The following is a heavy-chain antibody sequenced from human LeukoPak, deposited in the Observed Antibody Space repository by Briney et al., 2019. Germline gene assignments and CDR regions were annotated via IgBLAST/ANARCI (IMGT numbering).Heavy chain of an antibody. CDR3: AREELWFGESSVAAFDI. CDR1: GFTFSSYE. J-gene: IGHJ3*02. Sequence: PGGSLRLSCAASGFTFSSYEMNWVRQSPGKGLEWVSYICSSGSTIYYADSVKARFTISRDNAKNSLYLQMNSLRAEDTAVYYCAREELWFGESSVAAFDIWGQGTMVTVSS. V-gene: IGHV3-48*03. CDR2: ICSSGSTI. D-gene: IGHD3-10*01.